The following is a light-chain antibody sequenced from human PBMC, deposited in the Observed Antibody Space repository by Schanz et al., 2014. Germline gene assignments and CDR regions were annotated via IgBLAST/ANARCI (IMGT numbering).Light chain of an antibody. CDR1: QSISRW. Sequence: DIQMTQSPSSLSASVGDRVTLTCRASQSISRWLAWYQQKPGKAPKVLISDASSLESGVPSRFSGSGSGTEFTLTISSLQPDDFATYYCQQYNTYSPWTFGQGTKVEIK. CDR3: QQYNTYSPWT. CDR2: DAS. V-gene: IGKV1-5*01. J-gene: IGKJ1*01.